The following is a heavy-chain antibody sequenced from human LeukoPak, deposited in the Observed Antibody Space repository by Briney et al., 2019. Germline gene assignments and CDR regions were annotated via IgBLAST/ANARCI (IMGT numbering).Heavy chain of an antibody. D-gene: IGHD2-2*01. CDR2: IKQDGSEK. Sequence: GGSLRLSCAASGFTFSSYWMSWVRQAPGKGLEWVANIKQDGSEKYYVDSVKGRFTISRDNAKNSLYLQMNSLRAEDTAVYYCARASSSSEYQLLADYWGQGTLVTVSS. CDR1: GFTFSSYW. CDR3: ARASSSSEYQLLADY. V-gene: IGHV3-7*01. J-gene: IGHJ4*02.